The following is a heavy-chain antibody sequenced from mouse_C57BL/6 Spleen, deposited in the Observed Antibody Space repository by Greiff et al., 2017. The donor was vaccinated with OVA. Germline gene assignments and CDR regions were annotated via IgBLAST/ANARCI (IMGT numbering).Heavy chain of an antibody. Sequence: QLQQSGAELVRPGASVTLSCKASGYTFTDYEMHWVKQTPVHGLEWIGAIDPETGGTAYNQKFKGKAILTADKSSSTAYMELRSLTSEDSAVYYCARNDDSYYYAMDYWGQGTSVTVSS. J-gene: IGHJ4*01. CDR2: IDPETGGT. D-gene: IGHD2-12*01. V-gene: IGHV1-15*01. CDR3: ARNDDSYYYAMDY. CDR1: GYTFTDYE.